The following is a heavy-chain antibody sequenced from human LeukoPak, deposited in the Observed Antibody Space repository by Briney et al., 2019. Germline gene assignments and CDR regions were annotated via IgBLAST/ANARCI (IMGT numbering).Heavy chain of an antibody. V-gene: IGHV1-3*01. Sequence: ASVKVSCKASGYTFTSYAMHWVRQAPGQRLEWMGWINAGNGNTKYSQKSQGRVTITRDTSASTAYMELSSLRSEDTAVYYCAREAAAGIRLAYYYYGMDVWGQGTTVTVSS. CDR1: GYTFTSYA. CDR2: INAGNGNT. J-gene: IGHJ6*02. D-gene: IGHD6-13*01. CDR3: AREAAAGIRLAYYYYGMDV.